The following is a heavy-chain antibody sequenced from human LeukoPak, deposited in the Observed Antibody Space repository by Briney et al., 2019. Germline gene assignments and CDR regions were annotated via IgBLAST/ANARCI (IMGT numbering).Heavy chain of an antibody. V-gene: IGHV1-2*02. J-gene: IGHJ6*03. CDR2: INPNSGGT. Sequence: VASVKVSCKASGYTFTGYYMHWVRQAPGQGLEWMGWINPNSGGTNYAQKFQGRVTMTRDTSISTAYMELSRLRSDDTAVYYCARTTRSRVFGVVNSGYYYYMDVWGKGTTVTVSS. CDR3: ARTTRSRVFGVVNSGYYYYMDV. D-gene: IGHD3-3*01. CDR1: GYTFTGYY.